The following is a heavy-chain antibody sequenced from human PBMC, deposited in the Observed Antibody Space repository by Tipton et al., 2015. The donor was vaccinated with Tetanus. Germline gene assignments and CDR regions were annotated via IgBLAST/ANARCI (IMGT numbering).Heavy chain of an antibody. Sequence: MQLVQSGGEVKKPGESLKISCKGSGYIFNNYWIGWVHQKPGKGLEWMGIIYPGDSDTRYSPSFQGQVTISVDKSINTAYLQWGSLKASDASMFYCARAHCTDGVCNFDFWGQGALVTVAS. CDR1: GYIFNNYW. CDR2: IYPGDSDT. CDR3: ARAHCTDGVCNFDF. J-gene: IGHJ4*02. V-gene: IGHV5-51*07. D-gene: IGHD2-8*01.